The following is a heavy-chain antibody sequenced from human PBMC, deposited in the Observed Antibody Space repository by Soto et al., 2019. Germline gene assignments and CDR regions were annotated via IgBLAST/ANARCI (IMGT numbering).Heavy chain of an antibody. V-gene: IGHV1-69*02. Sequence: QVQLVQSGAELKKPGSSVKVSCKASGDTFSFYTINWVRQAPGLGLEWMGRVNPILSMSKYAQMFQGRVTMTADKSTSTAYMELRSLRSEDTAFYYCATSYGSGYRAFDYWGQGALVTVSS. CDR2: VNPILSMS. CDR3: ATSYGSGYRAFDY. J-gene: IGHJ4*02. CDR1: GDTFSFYT. D-gene: IGHD3-10*01.